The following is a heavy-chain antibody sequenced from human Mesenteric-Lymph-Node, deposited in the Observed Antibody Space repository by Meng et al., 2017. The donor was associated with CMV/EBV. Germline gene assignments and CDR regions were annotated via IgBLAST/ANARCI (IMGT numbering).Heavy chain of an antibody. V-gene: IGHV4-30-4*08. J-gene: IGHJ3*02. CDR3: ARDRGGGAFDI. Sequence: LRLSCTVSGGSISSADYYWSWVRQPPGKGLEWIGYIYYSGSTFYNPSLKSRVTISVDTSKNRFSLKLSSVTAADTAVHYCARDRGGGAFDIWGQGTMVTVSS. D-gene: IGHD2-15*01. CDR1: GGSISSADYY. CDR2: IYYSGST.